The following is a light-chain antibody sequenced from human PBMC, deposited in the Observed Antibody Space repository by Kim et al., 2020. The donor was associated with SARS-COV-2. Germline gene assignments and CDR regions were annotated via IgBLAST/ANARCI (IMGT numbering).Light chain of an antibody. Sequence: DIQMTQSPSVVSASVGDRVTISCRASQSIGNLLAWYQQKPGTAPKILIYKASSLEGGVPSRFSGSGSGTQFTLTINSLQPDDFATYYCQQYNSFLYTFGQGTKLEI. CDR3: QQYNSFLYT. CDR1: QSIGNL. J-gene: IGKJ2*01. V-gene: IGKV1-5*03. CDR2: KAS.